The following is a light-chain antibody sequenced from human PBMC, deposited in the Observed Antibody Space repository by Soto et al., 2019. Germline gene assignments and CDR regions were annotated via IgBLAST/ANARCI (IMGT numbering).Light chain of an antibody. CDR3: QQSYNTPRT. CDR1: QSISHY. Sequence: DIQMTQSPSSLSASVGDRVTITCRGSQSISHYLNWYQQKPGKAPKLMSYAASNLQSGIPSRFSGSGSRTDFTLTISTLQPEDSAAYYCQQSYNTPRTFGQGTKVEIK. J-gene: IGKJ1*01. V-gene: IGKV1-39*01. CDR2: AAS.